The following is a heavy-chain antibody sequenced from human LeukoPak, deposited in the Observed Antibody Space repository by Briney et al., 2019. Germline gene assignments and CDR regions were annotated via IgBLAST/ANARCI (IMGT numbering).Heavy chain of an antibody. CDR1: GGSIGGYY. CDR3: ARSDSHGGNPFDAFDI. D-gene: IGHD4-23*01. CDR2: ISNTGT. Sequence: SETLSLTCSVYGGSIGGYYWSLIRHPPGKELEWVGYISNTGTNYNPSLKSRATMSVDTSKNQFSLMLRSATAADTAIYYCARSDSHGGNPFDAFDIWSQGTVVAVSS. V-gene: IGHV4-4*08. J-gene: IGHJ3*02.